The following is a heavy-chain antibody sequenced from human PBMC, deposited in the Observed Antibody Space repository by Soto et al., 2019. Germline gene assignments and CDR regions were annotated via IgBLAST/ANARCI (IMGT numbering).Heavy chain of an antibody. Sequence: GESLKISCKGSGYNFAVYCIGWVRQMPGKGLEWMGMIYPGDSDTRYSPSFQGQVTISVDKSISTAYLQWSSLKASDTAMDYCARVWKVAGDAFDIRGQGTMVTV. D-gene: IGHD1-1*01. CDR3: ARVWKVAGDAFDI. CDR1: GYNFAVYC. CDR2: IYPGDSDT. V-gene: IGHV5-51*01. J-gene: IGHJ3*02.